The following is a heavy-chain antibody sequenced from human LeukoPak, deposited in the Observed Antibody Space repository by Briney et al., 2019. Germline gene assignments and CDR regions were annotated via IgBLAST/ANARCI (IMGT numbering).Heavy chain of an antibody. CDR2: INHSGST. V-gene: IGHV4-34*01. Sequence: SETLSLTCAVYGGSFSGYYWSWIRQPPGKGLEWIGEINHSGSTNYNPSLKSRVTISVDTSKNQFSLKLSSVTAADTAVYYCARGKEWFPSIIGYWGQGTLVTVSS. CDR1: GGSFSGYY. D-gene: IGHD3-3*01. J-gene: IGHJ4*02. CDR3: ARGKEWFPSIIGY.